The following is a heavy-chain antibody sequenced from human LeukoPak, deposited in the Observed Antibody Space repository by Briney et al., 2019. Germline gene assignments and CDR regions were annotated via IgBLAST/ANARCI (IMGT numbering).Heavy chain of an antibody. CDR2: IRYDGSNK. D-gene: IGHD3-10*01. J-gene: IGHJ4*02. V-gene: IGHV3-30*02. CDR1: GFTFSSYG. CDR3: AKGTFGELLYFDY. Sequence: GGSLRLSCAASGFTFSSYGIHWVRQAPGKGLEWVAFIRYDGSNKYYADSVKGRFTISRDNSKNTLYLQMNSLRAEDTAVYYCAKGTFGELLYFDYWGQGTLVTVSS.